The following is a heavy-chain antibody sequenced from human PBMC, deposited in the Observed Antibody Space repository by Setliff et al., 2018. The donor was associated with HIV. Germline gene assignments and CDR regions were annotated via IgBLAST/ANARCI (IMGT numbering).Heavy chain of an antibody. D-gene: IGHD3-3*01. Sequence: KPSETLSLTCTVSGGSIRSHYWSWIRQPPGKRLEWIGYIYYSGSTNSNPSLKSRVTISVDTAKNQFSLKLSSVTAADTAVYYCARLRGSYDFSNWFDPWGQGTQVTVSS. CDR2: IYYSGST. CDR1: GGSIRSHY. J-gene: IGHJ5*02. V-gene: IGHV4-59*11. CDR3: ARLRGSYDFSNWFDP.